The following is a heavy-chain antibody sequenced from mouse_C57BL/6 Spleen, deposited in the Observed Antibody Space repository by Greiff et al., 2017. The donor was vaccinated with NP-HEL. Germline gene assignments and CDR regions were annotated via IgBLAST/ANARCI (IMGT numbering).Heavy chain of an antibody. D-gene: IGHD1-1*01. CDR2: IHPNSGST. Sequence: VQLQQSGAELVKPGASVKLSCKASGYTFTSYWMHWVKQRPGQGLEWIGMIHPNSGSTNYNEKFKSKATLTVDKSSSTAYMQLSSLTSEDSAVYYCAKYGSSSFAYWGQGTLVTVSA. J-gene: IGHJ3*01. V-gene: IGHV1-64*01. CDR1: GYTFTSYW. CDR3: AKYGSSSFAY.